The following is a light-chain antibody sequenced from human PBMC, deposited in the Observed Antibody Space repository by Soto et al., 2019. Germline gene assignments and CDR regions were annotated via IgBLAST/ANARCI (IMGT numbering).Light chain of an antibody. CDR1: QSVGSSY. J-gene: IGKJ5*01. CDR3: QQYGGSPIT. V-gene: IGKV3-20*01. CDR2: GAS. Sequence: EIVLTQSPGTLSLSPGERATLSCRVSQSVGSSYLAWYQQKPGQAPRLLIYGASSRATGIPDRFSGSGSGTDFTLTISRLEPEDFAVIYCQQYGGSPITFGQGTRM.